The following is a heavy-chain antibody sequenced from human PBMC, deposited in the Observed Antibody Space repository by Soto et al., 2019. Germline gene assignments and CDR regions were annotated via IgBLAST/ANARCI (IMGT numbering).Heavy chain of an antibody. CDR3: ARDRVTTTDAFDV. Sequence: GASVKVSCKASCYNFTTSGINWVRQAPGQGLEWMGWISASTGHTKSAESLQSRVTITTDTSTSTAYMDLKSLRSDDTALYYCARDRVTTTDAFDVWG. D-gene: IGHD4-17*01. CDR1: CYNFTTSG. CDR2: ISASTGHT. V-gene: IGHV1-18*01. J-gene: IGHJ3*01.